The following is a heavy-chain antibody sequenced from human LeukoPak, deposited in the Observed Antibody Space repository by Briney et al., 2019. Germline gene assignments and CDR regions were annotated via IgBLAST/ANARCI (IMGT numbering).Heavy chain of an antibody. J-gene: IGHJ4*02. CDR1: GFTFSSYA. Sequence: PGGSLRLSCAASGFTFSSYAMSWVRQAPGKGLEWVSSISGPDNDTYYTDSVKGRFSISRDNSKNTLYLQMNSLRAEDTAVYYCAKDPMTTVTTVDSDWGQGTLVTVFS. CDR2: ISGPDNDT. CDR3: AKDPMTTVTTVDSD. D-gene: IGHD4-17*01. V-gene: IGHV3-23*01.